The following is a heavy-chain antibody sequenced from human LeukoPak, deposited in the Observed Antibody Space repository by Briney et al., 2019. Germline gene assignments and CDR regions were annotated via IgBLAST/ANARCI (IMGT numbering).Heavy chain of an antibody. CDR2: IYSSGST. CDR3: ARGLSGSYINWFDP. D-gene: IGHD1-26*01. V-gene: IGHV4-4*07. J-gene: IGHJ5*02. CDR1: GGSINNYY. Sequence: KTSETLSLTCTVSGGSINNYYWSWIRQPAGKGLEWIGRIYSSGSTNYNPSLKSRVTMSVDTSKNQFSLKLTSVTAADTAVYYCARGLSGSYINWFDPWGRGTLVTVSS.